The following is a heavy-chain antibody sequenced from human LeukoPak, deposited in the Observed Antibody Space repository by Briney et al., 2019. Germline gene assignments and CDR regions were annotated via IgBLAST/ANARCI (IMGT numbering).Heavy chain of an antibody. CDR1: GFTFSDYY. D-gene: IGHD3-10*01. V-gene: IGHV3-11*04. CDR3: AKGITMVRGVIDYYGMDV. Sequence: PGGSLRLSCAASGFTFSDYYMSWIRQAPGKGLEWVSYISSSGSTIYYADSVKGRFTISRDNAKNSLYLQMDSLRAEDTAVYYCAKGITMVRGVIDYYGMDVWGKGTTVTVSS. J-gene: IGHJ6*04. CDR2: ISSSGSTI.